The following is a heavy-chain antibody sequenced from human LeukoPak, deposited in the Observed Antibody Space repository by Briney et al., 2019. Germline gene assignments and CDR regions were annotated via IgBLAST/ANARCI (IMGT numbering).Heavy chain of an antibody. J-gene: IGHJ6*02. CDR2: IYYSGST. D-gene: IGHD3-3*01. Sequence: SETLSLTCTVSGGSISSYYWSWIRQPPGKGLEWIEYIYYSGSTNYNPSLKSRVTISVDTSKNQFSLKLSSVTAADTAVYYCARGFWSGYYGLYYYYGMDVWGQGTTVTVS. V-gene: IGHV4-59*01. CDR3: ARGFWSGYYGLYYYYGMDV. CDR1: GGSISSYY.